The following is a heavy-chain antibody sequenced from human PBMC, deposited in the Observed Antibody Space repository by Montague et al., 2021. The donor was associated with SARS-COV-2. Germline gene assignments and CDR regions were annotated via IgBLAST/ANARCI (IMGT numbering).Heavy chain of an antibody. CDR2: INHSGST. J-gene: IGHJ5*02. V-gene: IGHV4-34*01. D-gene: IGHD3-16*02. CDR1: GGSFSGYY. CDR3: ARGYDYVWGSYRYLHWFDP. Sequence: SETLSLTCAVYGGSFSGYYWSWIRQPPGKGLEWIGEINHSGSTNYNPSLKSRVTISVDTSKNQFSLKLSSVTAADTAVYYCARGYDYVWGSYRYLHWFDPWGQGPWSPSPQ.